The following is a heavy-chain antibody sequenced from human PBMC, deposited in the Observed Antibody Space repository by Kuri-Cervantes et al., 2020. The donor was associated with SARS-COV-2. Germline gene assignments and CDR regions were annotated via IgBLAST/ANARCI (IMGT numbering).Heavy chain of an antibody. J-gene: IGHJ6*02. V-gene: IGHV4-59*12. Sequence: SETLSLTCTVSGGSIGNFYWGWIRQPPGKGLEWIGYIYYSGTTNYNPSLMSRVTISVDTSKNQFSLKLSSVTAADTAVYYCARRNPIVDYSNYWDYYYGMDVWGQGTTVTVSS. CDR1: GGSIGNFY. D-gene: IGHD4-11*01. CDR3: ARRNPIVDYSNYWDYYYGMDV. CDR2: IYYSGTT.